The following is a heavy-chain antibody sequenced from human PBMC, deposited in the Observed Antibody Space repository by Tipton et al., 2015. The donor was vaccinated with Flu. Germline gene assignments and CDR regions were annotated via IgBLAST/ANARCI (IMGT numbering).Heavy chain of an antibody. D-gene: IGHD2/OR15-2a*01. CDR2: ISNSGSS. CDR1: GDSISSFY. V-gene: IGHV4-59*01. CDR3: ARVNRSWLVP. Sequence: LSCSVSGDSISSFYWSWIRQPPGKGLEWIAYISNSGSSNYNPSLKSRITVSVDTSKNQFSLELTSMTAADTAVYYCARVNRSWLVPWGQGTLVTVSS. J-gene: IGHJ5*02.